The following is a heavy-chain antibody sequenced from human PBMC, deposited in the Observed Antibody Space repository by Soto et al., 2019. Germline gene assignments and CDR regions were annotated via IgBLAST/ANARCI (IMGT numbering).Heavy chain of an antibody. J-gene: IGHJ6*02. V-gene: IGHV1-69*01. CDR3: ASSQGSSTSLEIYYYYYYGMDV. D-gene: IGHD2-2*01. CDR2: IIPISDTT. Sequence: QVQLVQSGAEVQKPGSSVKVSCKASGGTFSSYAISWVRQAPGQGLEWMGGIIPISDTTNYAQKFQGRVTITVDESTSTAYMELSSLRSEDTAVYYCASSQGSSTSLEIYYYYYYGMDVWGQGTTVTVSS. CDR1: GGTFSSYA.